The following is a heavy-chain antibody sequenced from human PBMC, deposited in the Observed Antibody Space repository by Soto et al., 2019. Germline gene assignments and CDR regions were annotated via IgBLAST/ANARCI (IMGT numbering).Heavy chain of an antibody. CDR3: ARGDYGAGGYPFPYFDY. CDR1: GYSFTGYY. D-gene: IGHD2-8*02. J-gene: IGHJ4*02. CDR2: INPDSGAT. V-gene: IGHV1-2*02. Sequence: HEHLVQSGAEVKRPGASLKVSCKASGYSFTGYYIHWVRQAPGQGLEWMGWINPDSGATNYAQNFQGRVSLPRDTSISTASMDLTRLTSDETAVYDCARGDYGAGGYPFPYFDYWGQRTLVIVSS.